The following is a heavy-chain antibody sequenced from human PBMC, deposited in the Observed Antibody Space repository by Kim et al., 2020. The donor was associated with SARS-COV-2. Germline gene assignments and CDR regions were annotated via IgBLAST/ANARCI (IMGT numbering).Heavy chain of an antibody. CDR2: ST. D-gene: IGHD5-12*01. J-gene: IGHJ3*02. V-gene: IGHV4-30-2*04. Sequence: STYYNPSLKSRVTISVDTSKIQFSLRLNSVTAADTAVYYCARATNDAFDIWGQGTMVTVSS. CDR3: ARATNDAFDI.